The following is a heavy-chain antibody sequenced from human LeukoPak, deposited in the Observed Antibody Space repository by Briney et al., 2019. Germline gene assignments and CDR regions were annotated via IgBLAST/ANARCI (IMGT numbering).Heavy chain of an antibody. CDR2: INHSGST. Sequence: PSETLSLTCAVYGGSFSGYYWSWIRQPPGKGLEWIGEINHSGSTNYNPSLKSRVTISVDTSKNQFSLKLSSVTAADTAVYYCARVHNIAVAGEFDYWGQGTLVTVSS. CDR3: ARVHNIAVAGEFDY. CDR1: GGSFSGYY. V-gene: IGHV4-34*01. D-gene: IGHD6-19*01. J-gene: IGHJ4*02.